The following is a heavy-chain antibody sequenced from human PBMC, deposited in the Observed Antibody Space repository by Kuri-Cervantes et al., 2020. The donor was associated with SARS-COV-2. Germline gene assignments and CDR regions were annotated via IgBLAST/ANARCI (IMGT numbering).Heavy chain of an antibody. V-gene: IGHV1-18*04. J-gene: IGHJ6*02. D-gene: IGHD3-3*01. CDR2: ISAYNGNT. CDR1: GYTFTSYG. CDR3: ARDVLRFLEWLDYYYYYGMDV. Sequence: ASVKVPCKASGYTFTSYGISWARQAPGQGREWMGWISAYNGNTNYAQKLQGRVTMTTDTSTSTAYMELRSLRSDDTAVYYCARDVLRFLEWLDYYYYYGMDVWGQGTTVTVSS.